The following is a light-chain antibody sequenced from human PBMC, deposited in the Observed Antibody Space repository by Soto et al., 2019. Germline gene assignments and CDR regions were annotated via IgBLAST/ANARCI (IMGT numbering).Light chain of an antibody. J-gene: IGKJ4*01. Sequence: IQMTQSPSSLSASVGNRVTITCPASQSISTYFNCYQHQPGTAPKLMIYAASTVYGGVPSRFSGSGSGKDFALTISSLQDEDFATYYCQQLSMYPSTFGGGTKVDIK. CDR1: QSISTY. CDR3: QQLSMYPST. V-gene: IGKV1-39*01. CDR2: AAS.